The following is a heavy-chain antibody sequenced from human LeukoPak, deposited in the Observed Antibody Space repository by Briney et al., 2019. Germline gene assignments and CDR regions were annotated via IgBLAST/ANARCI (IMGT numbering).Heavy chain of an antibody. J-gene: IGHJ4*02. V-gene: IGHV3-21*01. Sequence: GGSLRLSCAASGFTFSSYSMNWVRQAPGKGLEWVSSISSSSSYIYYADSVKGRFTISRDNAKNSLYLQMNSLRAEDTAVYYCARDDGITMVRGVPRYWGQGTLVTVSS. CDR1: GFTFSSYS. CDR2: ISSSSSYI. CDR3: ARDDGITMVRGVPRY. D-gene: IGHD3-10*01.